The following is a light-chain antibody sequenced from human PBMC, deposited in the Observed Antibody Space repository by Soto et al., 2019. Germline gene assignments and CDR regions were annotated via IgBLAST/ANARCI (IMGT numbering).Light chain of an antibody. Sequence: DIQMTQSPSSLSASVGDKVTITCRASQGISNYLAWYQHKPGKAPKLLIHDASTLQSGVPFRFSGSGSGTDFTLTISSLQSEDVATYYCQKYNSAPLCLTFGGGTKVEIK. CDR1: QGISNY. CDR3: QKYNSAPLCLT. V-gene: IGKV1-27*01. CDR2: DAS. J-gene: IGKJ4*01.